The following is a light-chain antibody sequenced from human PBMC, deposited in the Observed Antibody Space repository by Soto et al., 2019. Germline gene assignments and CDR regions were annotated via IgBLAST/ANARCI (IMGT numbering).Light chain of an antibody. V-gene: IGKV3-11*01. J-gene: IGKJ4*01. Sequence: EIVLTQSPATLSLSPGERATLSCRASQSVSSYLAWYQQKPGQAPRLLIYDASNRATGIPARFSGSGSGTDFPLTISSLEPEDFAVYYWQQRSNWPPLLTFGGGTNVEIK. CDR2: DAS. CDR3: QQRSNWPPLLT. CDR1: QSVSSY.